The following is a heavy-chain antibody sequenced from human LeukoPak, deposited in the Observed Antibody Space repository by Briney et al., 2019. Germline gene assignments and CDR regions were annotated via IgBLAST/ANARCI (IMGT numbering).Heavy chain of an antibody. CDR1: GDSIGSSSYY. Sequence: SETLSLTCTVSGDSIGSSSYYWGWIRQPPGKRLEWIGNIYYTGSTYYNPSLKSRVTISVDTSKNQFSLKLSSVTAADTAVYYCARGTIFGNWFDPWGQGTLVTVSS. CDR3: ARGTIFGNWFDP. D-gene: IGHD3-3*01. CDR2: IYYTGST. V-gene: IGHV4-39*07. J-gene: IGHJ5*02.